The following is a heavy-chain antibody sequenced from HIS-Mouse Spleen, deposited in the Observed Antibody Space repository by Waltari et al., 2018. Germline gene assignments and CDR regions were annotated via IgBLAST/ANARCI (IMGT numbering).Heavy chain of an antibody. CDR1: GFTFSNAW. CDR3: TTVARRKWFGELLYAFDI. J-gene: IGHJ3*02. V-gene: IGHV3-15*01. D-gene: IGHD3-10*01. Sequence: GQLVESGGGLVKPGGSLRLSCAASGFTFSNAWMSWVRQAPGKGLEWVGRIKSKTDGGTTDYAAPVKGRFTISRDDSKNTLYLQMNSLKTEDTAVYYCTTVARRKWFGELLYAFDIWGQGTMVTVSS. CDR2: IKSKTDGGTT.